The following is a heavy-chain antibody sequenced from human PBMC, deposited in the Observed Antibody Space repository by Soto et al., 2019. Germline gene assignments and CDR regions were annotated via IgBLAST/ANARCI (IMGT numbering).Heavy chain of an antibody. CDR2: ISYDGSNK. D-gene: IGHD3-3*01. CDR3: AKGRLSGYYYAAVFDY. Sequence: QVQLVESGGGVVQPGRSLRLSCEASGFTFSSHGMHWVRQAPGKGLEWVAVISYDGSNKYYADSVKGRFTISRDNSKKPLYLQMNTLRAEDTAVYYCAKGRLSGYYYAAVFDYWGQGTLVTVSS. J-gene: IGHJ4*02. V-gene: IGHV3-30*18. CDR1: GFTFSSHG.